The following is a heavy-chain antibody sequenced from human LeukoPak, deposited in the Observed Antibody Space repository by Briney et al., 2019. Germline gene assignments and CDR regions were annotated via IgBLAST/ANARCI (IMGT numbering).Heavy chain of an antibody. CDR2: IKQDGSEK. Sequence: GRSLRLSCAASGFTFSSYWMSWARQAPGKGREWVANIKQDGSEKYYVDSVKGRFTISRDNAKNSLYLQMNSLRAEDTAVYYCARDPHYDFWSGQTYYYYGMDVWGQGTTVTVSS. V-gene: IGHV3-7*01. J-gene: IGHJ6*02. CDR3: ARDPHYDFWSGQTYYYYGMDV. CDR1: GFTFSSYW. D-gene: IGHD3-3*01.